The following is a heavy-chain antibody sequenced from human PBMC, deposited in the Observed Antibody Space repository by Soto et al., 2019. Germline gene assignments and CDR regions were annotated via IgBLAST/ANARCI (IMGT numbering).Heavy chain of an antibody. CDR1: GGSISSTTYY. V-gene: IGHV4-39*01. J-gene: IGHJ4*02. D-gene: IGHD3-10*01. CDR3: ARRGPYGSGSYFDY. Sequence: QLQLQELGPGLVKPSETLSLTCSVSGGSISSTTYYWGWIRQPPGKGLEWIGTIYYSGSTYYNPSLKSRVTISAETSKNQFSLRLSSVTAADTAVYYCARRGPYGSGSYFDYWGQGTLVTVSS. CDR2: IYYSGST.